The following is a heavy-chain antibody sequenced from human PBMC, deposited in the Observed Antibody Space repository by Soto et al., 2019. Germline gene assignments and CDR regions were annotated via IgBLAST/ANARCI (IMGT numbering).Heavy chain of an antibody. V-gene: IGHV4-34*01. Sequence: QVQLQQWGAGLLKPSETLCITYAVYGGFVSSGSYYWSWIRQPPGKGLEWIGEMSHSGGTHFNPSLKSRVTISVDTSKNQFSLKMSSVTAADTALYYCARAERGTATAVVDAFDIWGPGTIVTVSS. D-gene: IGHD2-21*02. CDR2: MSHSGGT. J-gene: IGHJ3*02. CDR3: ARAERGTATAVVDAFDI. CDR1: GGFVSSGSYY.